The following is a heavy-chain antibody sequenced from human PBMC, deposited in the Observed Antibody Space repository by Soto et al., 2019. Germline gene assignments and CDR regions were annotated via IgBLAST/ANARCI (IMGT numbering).Heavy chain of an antibody. J-gene: IGHJ3*02. Sequence: QVQLVESGGGVVQPGRSLRLSCAASGFTFSSYGMHWVRQAPGTGLEWVAVISYDGSNKYYADSVKGRFTISRDNSKKTLYLQMTGLGAEDAAVDYCAKANEEDYGDYGSAFDIWGQGTMVTVSS. CDR1: GFTFSSYG. CDR2: ISYDGSNK. CDR3: AKANEEDYGDYGSAFDI. D-gene: IGHD4-17*01. V-gene: IGHV3-30*18.